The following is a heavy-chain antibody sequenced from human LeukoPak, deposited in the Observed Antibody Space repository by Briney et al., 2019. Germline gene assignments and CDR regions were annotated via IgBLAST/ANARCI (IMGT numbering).Heavy chain of an antibody. V-gene: IGHV4-39*01. D-gene: IGHD3-3*01. CDR2: IYYSGST. Sequence: TSETLSLTCTVSGGSISSSSYYWGWIRQPPGKGLEWIGSIYYSGSTYYNPSLKSRVTISEDTSKNQFSLKLSSVTAADTAVYYCARQDYDFWSGYSQPKINWFDPWGQGTLVTVSS. J-gene: IGHJ5*02. CDR3: ARQDYDFWSGYSQPKINWFDP. CDR1: GGSISSSSYY.